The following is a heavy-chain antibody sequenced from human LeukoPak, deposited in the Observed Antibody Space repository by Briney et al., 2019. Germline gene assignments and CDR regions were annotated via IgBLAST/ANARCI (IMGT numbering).Heavy chain of an antibody. Sequence: SETLSLTCTVSGGSISSGSYYWSWIRQPAGKGLEWIGRIYTSGSTNYNPSLKSRVTISVDTSKNQFSLKLSSVTAAVTAVYYCARGRIAVAGSFRDYFDYWGQGTLVTVSS. CDR3: ARGRIAVAGSFRDYFDY. D-gene: IGHD6-19*01. CDR2: IYTSGST. J-gene: IGHJ4*02. CDR1: GGSISSGSYY. V-gene: IGHV4-61*02.